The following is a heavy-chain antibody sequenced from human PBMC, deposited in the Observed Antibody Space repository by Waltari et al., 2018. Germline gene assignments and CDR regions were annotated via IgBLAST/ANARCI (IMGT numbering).Heavy chain of an antibody. Sequence: EVQLVESGGGLVQPGRSLRLSCAASGFTFDDYAMHWVRQAPGKGLEWVSGISWHSHTIAYADSVKGRFTISRDNAKNSLYLQMNSLRTEDTAFYDCAKGAFSSGWSIIDYWGQGTLVTVSS. CDR2: ISWHSHTI. V-gene: IGHV3-9*01. D-gene: IGHD6-19*01. CDR3: AKGAFSSGWSIIDY. CDR1: GFTFDDYA. J-gene: IGHJ4*02.